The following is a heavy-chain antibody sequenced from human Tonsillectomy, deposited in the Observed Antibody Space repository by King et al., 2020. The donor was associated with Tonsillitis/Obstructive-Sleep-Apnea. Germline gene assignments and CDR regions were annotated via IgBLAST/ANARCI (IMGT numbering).Heavy chain of an antibody. Sequence: VQLVESGGGLVKPGESLRLSCAASGFTFSSYSMNWVRQAPGKGLEWVSSISSSSNYIYYADSVKGRSTISRDNAKNSLYLQINSLRDEDTAVYYCAGGGGGYSGNDPLGVDYWGQGTLVTVSS. V-gene: IGHV3-21*01. CDR3: AGGGGGYSGNDPLGVDY. CDR2: ISSSSNYI. J-gene: IGHJ4*02. D-gene: IGHD5-12*01. CDR1: GFTFSSYS.